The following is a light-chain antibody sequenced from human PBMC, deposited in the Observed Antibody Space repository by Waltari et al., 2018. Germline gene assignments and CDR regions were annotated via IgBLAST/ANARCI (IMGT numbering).Light chain of an antibody. CDR1: ESLLHSNGYNH. CDR2: MAS. V-gene: IGKV2-28*01. Sequence: MVMTQSPHSLPVTPGESASISCRSSESLLHSNGYNHLDWYVQKPGQSPQFLMYMASTRAPGVPDRFSGSGSGTDFTLEITRVEAEDIGIYYCMQGLQIPITFGQGTRLEIK. J-gene: IGKJ5*01. CDR3: MQGLQIPIT.